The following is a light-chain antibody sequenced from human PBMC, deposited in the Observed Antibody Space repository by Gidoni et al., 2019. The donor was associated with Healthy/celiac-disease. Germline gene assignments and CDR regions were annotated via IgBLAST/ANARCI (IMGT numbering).Light chain of an antibody. Sequence: SDELTQPPSVSVSPGQTARITCSGDALPKQYAYWYQQKPGQAPVLGIYKDSERPSGIPERFSGSSSGTTVTLTISVVQAEDEADYYCQSADSSGTDVVFGGGTTLTVL. CDR3: QSADSSGTDVV. CDR1: ALPKQY. CDR2: KDS. J-gene: IGLJ2*01. V-gene: IGLV3-25*03.